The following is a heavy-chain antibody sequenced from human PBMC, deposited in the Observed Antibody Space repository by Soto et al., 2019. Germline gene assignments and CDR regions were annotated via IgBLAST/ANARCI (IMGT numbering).Heavy chain of an antibody. V-gene: IGHV1-69*12. CDR2: IIPIFGTA. CDR1: GGTFSSYA. D-gene: IGHD2-21*01. Sequence: QVQLVQSGAEVKKPGSSVKVSCKASGGTFSSYAISWVRQAPGQGLEWMGGIIPIFGTADYAQKFQGRVTITANESTSTSNMELSSLRSEDTAVYYCACGETKRYYYCVDVWGQGTTVTVSS. CDR3: ACGETKRYYYCVDV. J-gene: IGHJ6*02.